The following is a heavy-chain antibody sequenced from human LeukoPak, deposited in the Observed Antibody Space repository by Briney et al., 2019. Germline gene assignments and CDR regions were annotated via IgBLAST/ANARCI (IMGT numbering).Heavy chain of an antibody. J-gene: IGHJ4*02. CDR2: ISWNSGSI. V-gene: IGHV3-9*03. CDR1: GVTFGDYA. D-gene: IGHD3-22*01. CDR3: AEALAPYYYDSSGYLDY. Sequence: GRSLRLSCAASGVTFGDYAMHWVRQAPGKGLEWVAGISWNSGSIGYAASVKGGFTISGDNAKNSLYLQINGLSAEAMALYCGAEALAPYYYDSSGYLDYGGRGKLVTVSS.